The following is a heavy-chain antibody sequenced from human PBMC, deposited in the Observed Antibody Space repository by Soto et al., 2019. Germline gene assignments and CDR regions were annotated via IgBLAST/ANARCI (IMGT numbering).Heavy chain of an antibody. J-gene: IGHJ4*02. V-gene: IGHV3-30*18. D-gene: IGHD6-19*01. Sequence: PGGSLRLSCAASGFTFSSYGMHWVRQAPGKGLEWVAVISYDGSNKYYADSVKGRFTISRDNSKNTLYLQMNSLRAEDTAVYYCAKESRAVAAYYFDYWGQGTLVTVSS. CDR3: AKESRAVAAYYFDY. CDR2: ISYDGSNK. CDR1: GFTFSSYG.